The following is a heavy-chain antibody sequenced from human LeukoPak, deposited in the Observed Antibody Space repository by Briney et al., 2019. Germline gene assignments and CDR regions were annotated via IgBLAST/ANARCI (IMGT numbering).Heavy chain of an antibody. CDR1: GFTFSSYS. CDR2: ISSSSSTI. V-gene: IGHV3-48*04. D-gene: IGHD2-8*01. Sequence: PGGSLRLSCAASGFTFSSYSMNWVRQAPGKGLEWVSYISSSSSTIYYADSVKGRFTISRGNAKNSLYLQMNSLRAEDTAVYYCAGRYCTSGVCSPFDYWGQGTLVTVSS. J-gene: IGHJ4*02. CDR3: AGRYCTSGVCSPFDY.